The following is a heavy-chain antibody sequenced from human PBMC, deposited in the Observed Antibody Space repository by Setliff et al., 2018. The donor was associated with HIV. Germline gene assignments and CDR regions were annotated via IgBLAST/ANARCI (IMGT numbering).Heavy chain of an antibody. V-gene: IGHV1-24*01. CDR2: FDPEDGET. CDR3: ATDQISDGSGSYPKSYFDY. D-gene: IGHD3-10*01. Sequence: ASVKVSCKVSGYTLTELSTHWVRQAPGKGLEWMGGFDPEDGETIYAQKFQGRVTMTEDTSTDTAYMELSSLRSEDTAVYYCATDQISDGSGSYPKSYFDYWGQGTLVTVSS. CDR1: GYTLTELS. J-gene: IGHJ4*02.